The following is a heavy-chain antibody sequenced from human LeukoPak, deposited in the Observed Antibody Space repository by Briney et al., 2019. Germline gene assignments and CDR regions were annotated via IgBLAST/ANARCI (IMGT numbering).Heavy chain of an antibody. Sequence: SVKVSCKASGGTFSSYAISWVRQAPGQGLEWMGGIIPIFGTANYAQKFQGRVTITADESTSTAYMELSSLRSEDTAVYYCARQHRHYYGSGSRSNWFDPWGQGTLVTVSS. CDR3: ARQHRHYYGSGSRSNWFDP. CDR2: IIPIFGTA. D-gene: IGHD3-10*01. V-gene: IGHV1-69*13. J-gene: IGHJ5*02. CDR1: GGTFSSYA.